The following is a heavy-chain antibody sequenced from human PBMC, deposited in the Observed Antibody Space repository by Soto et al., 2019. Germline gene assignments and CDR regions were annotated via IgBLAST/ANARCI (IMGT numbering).Heavy chain of an antibody. J-gene: IGHJ5*02. CDR2: INHSGST. D-gene: IGHD2-2*01. CDR1: GGSFSGYY. Sequence: SETLSLTCAVYGGSFSGYYWSWIRQPPGKGLEWIGEINHSGSTNYNPSLKSRVTISVDTSKNQFSLKLSSVTAADTVVYYCARGYQLLSYNWFDPWGQGTLVTVSS. CDR3: ARGYQLLSYNWFDP. V-gene: IGHV4-34*01.